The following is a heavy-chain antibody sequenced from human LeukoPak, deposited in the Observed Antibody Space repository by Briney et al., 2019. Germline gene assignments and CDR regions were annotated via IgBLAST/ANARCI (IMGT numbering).Heavy chain of an antibody. CDR3: ARRFCSSAGCHRTFNYFDP. V-gene: IGHV4-61*01. CDR1: GDSISDDSISNYY. J-gene: IGHJ5*02. Sequence: SETLSLTCTVSGDSISDDSISNYYWSWIRQPPGKRLEWIGYIYYSGTTTYNPSLRSRVTISLDTSKNQFSLKLSSVTAADTAVYYCARRFCSSAGCHRTFNYFDPWGQGTLVTVSS. CDR2: IYYSGTT. D-gene: IGHD2-2*01.